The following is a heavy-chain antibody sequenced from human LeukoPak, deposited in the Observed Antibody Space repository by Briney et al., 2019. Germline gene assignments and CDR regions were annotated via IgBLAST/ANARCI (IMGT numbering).Heavy chain of an antibody. CDR1: GGSISSYY. J-gene: IGHJ5*02. V-gene: IGHV4-59*01. CDR3: ARPFVRSNWFDP. D-gene: IGHD3-10*01. CDR2: IYYSGST. Sequence: SETLSLTCTVSGGSISSYYWSWIRQPPGKGLEWIGYIYYSGSTNYNPSLKSRVTISVDTSKNQFSLKLTSVTAADTAVYYCARPFVRSNWFDPWGQGTLVTVSS.